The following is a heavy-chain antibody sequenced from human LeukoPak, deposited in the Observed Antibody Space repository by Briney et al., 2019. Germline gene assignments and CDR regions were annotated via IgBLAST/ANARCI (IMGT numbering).Heavy chain of an antibody. CDR2: IGGST. CDR3: ARTRGYQLLLENYFDY. V-gene: IGHV1-46*01. D-gene: IGHD2-2*01. Sequence: ASVKVSCKASGYTFSNYYIHWVRQAPGQGLEWMGIIGGSTNYAQKFQGRVTMTSDTSISTAYMELSRLRSDDTAVYYCARTRGYQLLLENYFDYWGQGTLVTVSS. CDR1: GYTFSNYY. J-gene: IGHJ4*02.